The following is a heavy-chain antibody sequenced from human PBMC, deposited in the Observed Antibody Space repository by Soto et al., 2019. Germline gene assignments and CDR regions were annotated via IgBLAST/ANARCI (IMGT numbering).Heavy chain of an antibody. CDR2: IWYDGSNK. Sequence: QVQLVESGGGVVQPGRSLRLSCAASGFTFNKYGMHWVRQAPGKGREWVAVIWYDGSNKYYVDSVKGRFTISRDNSKYTLYLQMNSLRVYDTDLYYCARESYDAFDIWGHGTMVTVSS. CDR3: ARESYDAFDI. CDR1: GFTFNKYG. V-gene: IGHV3-33*01. J-gene: IGHJ3*02.